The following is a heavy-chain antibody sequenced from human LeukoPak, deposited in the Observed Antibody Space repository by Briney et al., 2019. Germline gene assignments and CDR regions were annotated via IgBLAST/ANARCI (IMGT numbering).Heavy chain of an antibody. CDR1: GYRFTSHW. Sequence: PGESLKISCKASGYRFTSHWIGWVRQMPGTGLEWMGIIFPGDSDTTYNPSFQGQVTISVDKSVDTAYLQWSSLKASDTAMYYCARRYYYDSSGYPFDYWGQGTLVTVSS. J-gene: IGHJ4*02. V-gene: IGHV5-51*01. D-gene: IGHD3-22*01. CDR3: ARRYYYDSSGYPFDY. CDR2: IFPGDSDT.